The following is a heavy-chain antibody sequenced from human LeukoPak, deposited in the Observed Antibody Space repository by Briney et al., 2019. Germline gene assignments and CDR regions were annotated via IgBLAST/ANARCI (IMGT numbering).Heavy chain of an antibody. D-gene: IGHD4-17*01. CDR3: AREGNIRWLLTYYYYGMDV. CDR2: IKEDGSKK. J-gene: IGHJ6*02. V-gene: IGHV3-7*01. CDR1: GFTLSSYW. Sequence: PGGSLRLSCGASGFTLSSYWMTWVRQAPGKGLEWVANIKEDGSKKYYVESVRGRFTISRDNAENSLYLQMNSLRAEDTAVHYCAREGNIRWLLTYYYYGMDVWGQGTTVTVSS.